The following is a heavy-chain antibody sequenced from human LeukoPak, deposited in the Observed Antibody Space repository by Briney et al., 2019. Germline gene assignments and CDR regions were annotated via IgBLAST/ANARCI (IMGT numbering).Heavy chain of an antibody. D-gene: IGHD3-10*01. CDR1: GYTFTSYD. CDR3: ARDTVLLWFGELLTDDAFDI. J-gene: IGHJ3*02. V-gene: IGHV1-8*03. Sequence: ASVKVSCKASGYTFTSYDINWVRQATGQGLEWMGWMNPNSGNTGYAQKFQGRVTITRNTSISTAYMELSSLRSEDTAVYYCARDTVLLWFGELLTDDAFDIWGQGTMVTVSS. CDR2: MNPNSGNT.